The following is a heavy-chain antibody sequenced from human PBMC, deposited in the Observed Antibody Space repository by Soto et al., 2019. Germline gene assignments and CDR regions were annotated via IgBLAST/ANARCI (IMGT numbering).Heavy chain of an antibody. CDR2: INAGNGNT. J-gene: IGHJ6*02. D-gene: IGHD6-13*01. V-gene: IGHV1-3*01. CDR3: AIDWSIAAAGSDYYYGMDV. CDR1: GYTFTSYA. Sequence: QVQLVQSGAEVKKPGASVKVSCKASGYTFTSYAMHWVRQAPGQRLEWMAWINAGNGNTKYSQKLQGRVTITRDTSASTAYMELSSLRSEDTAVYYCAIDWSIAAAGSDYYYGMDVWGQGTTVTVSS.